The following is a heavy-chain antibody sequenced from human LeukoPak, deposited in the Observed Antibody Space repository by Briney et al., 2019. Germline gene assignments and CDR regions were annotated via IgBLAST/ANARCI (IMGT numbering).Heavy chain of an antibody. J-gene: IGHJ4*02. CDR2: ISSSSSYI. D-gene: IGHD3-3*01. Sequence: GGSLRLSCAASGFTFSSYWMSWVRQAPGKGLEWVSSISSSSSYIYYADSVKGRFTISRDNAKNSLYLQMNSLRAEDTAVYYRAREYYDFWSGYYQNPNYFDYWGQGTLVTVSS. CDR3: AREYYDFWSGYYQNPNYFDY. V-gene: IGHV3-21*01. CDR1: GFTFSSYW.